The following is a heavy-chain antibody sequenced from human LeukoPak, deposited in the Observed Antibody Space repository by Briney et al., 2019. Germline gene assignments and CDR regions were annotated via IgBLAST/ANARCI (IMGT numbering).Heavy chain of an antibody. J-gene: IGHJ3*02. V-gene: IGHV3-23*01. Sequence: AASLRLSCAASGFTFSSYAMSWVRQAPGQGLEWVSAISGSGGSTYYADSVKGRFTISRDNSKTTLYLQMNSLRAEDTAVYYCAKSRTQLDLYDAFDIWGQGTMVTVSS. CDR3: AKSRTQLDLYDAFDI. D-gene: IGHD6-13*01. CDR1: GFTFSSYA. CDR2: ISGSGGST.